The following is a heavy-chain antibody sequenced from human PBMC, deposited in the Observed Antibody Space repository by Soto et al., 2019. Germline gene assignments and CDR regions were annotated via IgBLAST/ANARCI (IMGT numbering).Heavy chain of an antibody. V-gene: IGHV4-30-2*01. CDR3: ARGETTVTTLDY. CDR1: GGSTSSGGYS. Sequence: QLQLQESGSGLVKPSQTLSLTCAVSGGSTSSGGYSWSWIRQPPGKGLEWIGYIYHSGSTYYNPSLKSRVTISVDRSKNQFSLKLSSVTAADTAVYYCARGETTVTTLDYWGQGTLVTVSS. J-gene: IGHJ4*02. D-gene: IGHD4-17*01. CDR2: IYHSGST.